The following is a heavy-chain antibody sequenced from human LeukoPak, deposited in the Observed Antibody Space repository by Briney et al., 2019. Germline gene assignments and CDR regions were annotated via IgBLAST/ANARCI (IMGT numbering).Heavy chain of an antibody. V-gene: IGHV1-2*02. CDR3: ARAREPEGIYGSGRY. J-gene: IGHJ4*02. D-gene: IGHD6-19*01. Sequence: ASVKVSCKASGYTFTGYYMHWVRQAPGQGLEWMGWINPNNSDTNYAQKFQGRVTMTRDTSTSTVYMELSSLRSEDTAVYYCARAREPEGIYGSGRYWGQGTLVTVSS. CDR2: INPNNSDT. CDR1: GYTFTGYY.